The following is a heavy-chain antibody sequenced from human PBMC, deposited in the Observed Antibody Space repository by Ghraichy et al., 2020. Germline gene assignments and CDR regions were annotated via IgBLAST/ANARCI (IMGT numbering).Heavy chain of an antibody. Sequence: ASVKVSCKVSGYTLTELSMHWVRRAPGKGLEWMGGFDPEDGETIYAQKFQGRVTMTEDTSTDTAYMELSSLRSEDTAVYYCATEKIVVVPAATDAFDIWGQGTMVTVSS. V-gene: IGHV1-24*01. J-gene: IGHJ3*02. D-gene: IGHD2-2*01. CDR1: GYTLTELS. CDR2: FDPEDGET. CDR3: ATEKIVVVPAATDAFDI.